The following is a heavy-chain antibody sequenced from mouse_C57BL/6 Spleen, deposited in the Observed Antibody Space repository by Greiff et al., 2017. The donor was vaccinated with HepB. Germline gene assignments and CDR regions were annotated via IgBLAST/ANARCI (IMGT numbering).Heavy chain of an antibody. J-gene: IGHJ1*03. CDR1: GYTFTSYW. CDR2: IDPSDSYT. Sequence: QVHVKQPGAELVKPGASVKLSCKASGYTFTSYWMQWVKQRPGQGLEWIGEIDPSDSYTNYNQKFKGKATLTVDTSSSTAYMQLSSLTSEDSAVYYCARGGKLAYGSPWYFDVWGTGTTVTVSS. CDR3: ARGGKLAYGSPWYFDV. V-gene: IGHV1-50*01. D-gene: IGHD1-1*01.